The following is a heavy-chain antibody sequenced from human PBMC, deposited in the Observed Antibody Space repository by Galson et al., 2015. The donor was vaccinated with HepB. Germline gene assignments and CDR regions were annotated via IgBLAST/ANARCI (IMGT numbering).Heavy chain of an antibody. Sequence: SLRLSCAASGFTFSSYEMNWVRQAPGKGLEWVSYISSSGSTIYYADSVKGRFTISRDNAKNSLYLQMNSLRAEDTAVYYCARVLQQQLALDYWGQGTLVTVSS. V-gene: IGHV3-48*03. CDR1: GFTFSSYE. CDR2: ISSSGSTI. D-gene: IGHD6-13*01. CDR3: ARVLQQQLALDY. J-gene: IGHJ4*02.